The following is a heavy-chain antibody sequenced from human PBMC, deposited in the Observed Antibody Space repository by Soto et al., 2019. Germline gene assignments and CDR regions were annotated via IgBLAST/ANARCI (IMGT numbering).Heavy chain of an antibody. Sequence: GESLKISCKGSGYSFSSYWIGWVRQMPGKGLEWMGIIYPGDSDTRYSPSFQGQVTISADKSITTAYLQWSSLKASDTAMYYCARSSSSWSFDYWGQGTLVTVSS. CDR3: ARSSSSWSFDY. CDR2: IYPGDSDT. D-gene: IGHD6-13*01. CDR1: GYSFSSYW. V-gene: IGHV5-51*01. J-gene: IGHJ4*02.